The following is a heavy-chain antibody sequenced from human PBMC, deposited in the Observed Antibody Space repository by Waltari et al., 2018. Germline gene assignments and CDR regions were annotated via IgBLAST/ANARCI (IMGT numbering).Heavy chain of an antibody. CDR3: AKSLIAAAVDY. CDR2: ISYDGSNK. D-gene: IGHD6-13*01. CDR1: GFTFSSYG. Sequence: QVQLVESGGGVVQPGRSLRLPCAAFGFTFSSYGMHWVRQAPGKGLEWVAVISYDGSNKYYADSVKGRFTISRDNSKNTLYLQMNSLRAEDTAVYYCAKSLIAAAVDYWGQGTLVTVSS. J-gene: IGHJ4*02. V-gene: IGHV3-30*18.